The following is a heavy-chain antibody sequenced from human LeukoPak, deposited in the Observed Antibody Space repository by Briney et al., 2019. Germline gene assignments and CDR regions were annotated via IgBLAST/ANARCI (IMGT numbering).Heavy chain of an antibody. CDR2: IYTSGST. CDR1: GGSISSYY. J-gene: IGHJ4*02. D-gene: IGHD3-9*01. V-gene: IGHV4-4*07. Sequence: PLETLSLTCTVSGGSISSYYWSWIRQPAGKGLEWIGRIYTSGSTNYNPSLKSRVTMSVDTSKNQFSLKLSSVTAADTAVYYCAREFTNYDILTGYYPGWFDYWGQGTLVTVSS. CDR3: AREFTNYDILTGYYPGWFDY.